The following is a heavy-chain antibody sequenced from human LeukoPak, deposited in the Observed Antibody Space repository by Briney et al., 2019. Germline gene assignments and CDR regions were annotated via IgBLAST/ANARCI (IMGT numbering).Heavy chain of an antibody. Sequence: SETLSLTCTVSGGSISNYYWSCIRQPPGKGLEWIGYIYYSGSTNYNPSLKSRVTISVDTSKNQFSLKLSSVTAADTAVYYCARCNGDAPLEGYGMDVWGQGTTVTVSS. CDR2: IYYSGST. V-gene: IGHV4-59*01. D-gene: IGHD4-17*01. J-gene: IGHJ6*02. CDR1: GGSISNYY. CDR3: ARCNGDAPLEGYGMDV.